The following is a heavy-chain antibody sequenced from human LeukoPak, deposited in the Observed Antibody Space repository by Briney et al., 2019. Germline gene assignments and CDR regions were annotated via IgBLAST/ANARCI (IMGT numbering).Heavy chain of an antibody. CDR1: GFTFSSYA. J-gene: IGHJ4*02. V-gene: IGHV3-64D*06. Sequence: GRSLRLSCAASGFTFSSYAMHWVRQAPGKGLEYVSAISSNGGSTYYADPVKGRFTISRDNSKNTLYLQMSSLRAEDTAVYYCVKGYCSSTSCLIDYWGQGTLVTVSS. CDR3: VKGYCSSTSCLIDY. D-gene: IGHD2-2*01. CDR2: ISSNGGST.